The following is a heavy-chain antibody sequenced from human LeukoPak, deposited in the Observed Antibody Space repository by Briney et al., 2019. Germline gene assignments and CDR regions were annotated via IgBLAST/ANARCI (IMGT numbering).Heavy chain of an antibody. V-gene: IGHV4-34*01. D-gene: IGHD3-10*01. CDR1: GGSFSGYY. CDR3: ARDSYGSGPRPNRVFDY. Sequence: SETLSLTCAVYGGSFSGYYWSWIRQPPGKGLEWIGEINHSGSTNYNPSLKSRVTISVDTSKNQFSLKLSSVTAADTAVYYCARDSYGSGPRPNRVFDYWGQGTLVTVSS. CDR2: INHSGST. J-gene: IGHJ4*02.